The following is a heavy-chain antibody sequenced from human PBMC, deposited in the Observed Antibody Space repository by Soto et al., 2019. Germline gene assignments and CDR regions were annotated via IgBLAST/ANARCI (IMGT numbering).Heavy chain of an antibody. CDR1: GYSFTSYW. Sequence: LGESLKISCKGSGYSFTSYWIGWVRQMPGKGLEWMGIIYPGDSDTRYSPSFQGQVTISADKSISTAYLQWSSLKASDTAMYYCARTAAAGKYYYGVDVWGQGTTDTVSS. V-gene: IGHV5-51*01. CDR2: IYPGDSDT. CDR3: ARTAAAGKYYYGVDV. D-gene: IGHD6-13*01. J-gene: IGHJ6*02.